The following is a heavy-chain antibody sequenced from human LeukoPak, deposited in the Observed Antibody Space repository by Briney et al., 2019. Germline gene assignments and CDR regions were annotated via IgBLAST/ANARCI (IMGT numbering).Heavy chain of an antibody. Sequence: PSETLSLTCTVSGGSISSSSYYWGWIRQPPGKGLEWIGSIYYSGSTYYNPSLKSRVTISVDTSKNQFSLKLSSVTAADTAVYYCARNPLRGIFGVANGDYWGQGTLVTVSS. CDR1: GGSISSSSYY. CDR2: IYYSGST. CDR3: ARNPLRGIFGVANGDY. J-gene: IGHJ4*02. V-gene: IGHV4-39*07. D-gene: IGHD3-3*01.